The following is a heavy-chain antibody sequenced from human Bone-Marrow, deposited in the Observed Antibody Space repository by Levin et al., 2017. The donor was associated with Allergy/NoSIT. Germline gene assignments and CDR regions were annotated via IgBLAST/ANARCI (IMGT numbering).Heavy chain of an antibody. D-gene: IGHD1-26*01. J-gene: IGHJ4*02. V-gene: IGHV4-38-2*02. CDR2: VFHTGTT. Sequence: PSQTLSLTCSVSGYSIRSAYYWGWIRQTPGKGLEWIGSVFHTGTTSYNPSLQSRVTMSRDTSKNHFSLQLRSVTAADTAIYYCVRDGGYQLLPLLSYFDGWGQGVLVTVSS. CDR3: VRDGGYQLLPLLSYFDG. CDR1: GYSIRSAYY.